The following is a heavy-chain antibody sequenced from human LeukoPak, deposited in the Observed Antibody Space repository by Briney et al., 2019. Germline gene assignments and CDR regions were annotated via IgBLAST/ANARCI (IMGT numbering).Heavy chain of an antibody. V-gene: IGHV3-23*01. CDR3: AKVLYSRSSVDY. CDR2: ISGSGGST. Sequence: QPGGSLRLSCAASGFTFSSYAMSWVRQAPGKGLEWVSAISGSGGSTYYADAVQGRFTISRDNSKNTLYLQMSSLRAEDTAVYYCAKVLYSRSSVDYWGQGTLVTVSS. CDR1: GFTFSSYA. J-gene: IGHJ4*02. D-gene: IGHD6-6*01.